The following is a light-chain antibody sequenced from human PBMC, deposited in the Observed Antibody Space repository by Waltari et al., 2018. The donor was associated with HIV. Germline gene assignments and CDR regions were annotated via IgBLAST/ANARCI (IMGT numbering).Light chain of an antibody. Sequence: HSVLSQPPSASGTPGQRLTITSSASTATTIAIDDVRSFRQVPGAAPRLLMYQTDQRPSWVTDRFSGSKSGTSASLVISGLRSEDEAHYYCAAWDDSLSGYVFGTGTKVIVL. CDR1: TATTIAIDD. V-gene: IGLV1-47*01. CDR2: QTD. CDR3: AAWDDSLSGYV. J-gene: IGLJ1*01.